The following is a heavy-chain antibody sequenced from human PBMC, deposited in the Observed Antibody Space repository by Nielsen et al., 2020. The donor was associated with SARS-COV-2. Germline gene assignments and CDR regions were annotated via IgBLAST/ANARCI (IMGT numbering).Heavy chain of an antibody. V-gene: IGHV1-8*01. J-gene: IGHJ6*02. Sequence: ASVKVSCKASGYTFTSYDINWVRQATGQGLEWMGWMNPNSGNTGYAQKFQGRVTMTRDTSISTAYMELISLRSEDTAVYYCARAYSSSSHLHGMDVWGQGTTVTVSS. CDR3: ARAYSSSSHLHGMDV. CDR2: MNPNSGNT. D-gene: IGHD6-13*01. CDR1: GYTFTSYD.